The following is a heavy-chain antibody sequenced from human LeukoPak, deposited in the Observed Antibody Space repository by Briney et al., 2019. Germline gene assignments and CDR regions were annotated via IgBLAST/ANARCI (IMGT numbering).Heavy chain of an antibody. CDR3: ARNRGYSSGSRSGYYYMDV. D-gene: IGHD6-19*01. J-gene: IGHJ6*03. CDR1: GYTFTNYD. Sequence: ASVKISCKASGYTFTNYDINWVRQATGQGLEWMGWMNPDNDNTGYAQKFQGRVTMTRNTSISTAYVELSSLRSEDTAVYYCARNRGYSSGSRSGYYYMDVWGKGTTVTISS. V-gene: IGHV1-8*01. CDR2: MNPDNDNT.